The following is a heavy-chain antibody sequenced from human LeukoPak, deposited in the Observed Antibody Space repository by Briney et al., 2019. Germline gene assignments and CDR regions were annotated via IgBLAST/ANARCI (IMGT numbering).Heavy chain of an antibody. Sequence: ASVKVSCKASGYTFTGYYMHWVRQAPGQGLEWMGWINPNSGGTNYAQKFQGRVTMTRDTSISTAYMELRSLRSDDTAVYYCARKGYSYANWFDPWGQGTLVTVSS. CDR1: GYTFTGYY. V-gene: IGHV1-2*02. CDR2: INPNSGGT. J-gene: IGHJ5*02. D-gene: IGHD5-18*01. CDR3: ARKGYSYANWFDP.